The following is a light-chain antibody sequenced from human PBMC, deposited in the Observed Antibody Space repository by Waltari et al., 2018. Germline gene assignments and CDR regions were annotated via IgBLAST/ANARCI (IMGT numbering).Light chain of an antibody. Sequence: IVMTQSPEYLAVSLGERATINCKSSQSLLYRPNNQNYLTWYQRKPGQPPKLLISWASTRQSGVPDRFSGSGSGTDFTLTISSLQAEDVAVYYCQQSDTTPLTFGGGTRVEIK. CDR1: QSLLYRPNNQNY. CDR2: WAS. V-gene: IGKV4-1*01. J-gene: IGKJ4*01. CDR3: QQSDTTPLT.